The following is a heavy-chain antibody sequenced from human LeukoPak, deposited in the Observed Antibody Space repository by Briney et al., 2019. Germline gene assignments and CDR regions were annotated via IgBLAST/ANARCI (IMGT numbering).Heavy chain of an antibody. CDR1: GFTFSSYW. Sequence: GGSLRLSCAASGFTFSSYWMHWVRQAPGKGLVWVSRINSDGSSTSYADSVTGRFTISRDNAKNTLYLQMNSLRAEDTAVYYCAGEPTTIFGVVDRYGMDVWGQGTSVTVSS. V-gene: IGHV3-74*01. CDR3: AGEPTTIFGVVDRYGMDV. CDR2: INSDGSST. J-gene: IGHJ6*02. D-gene: IGHD3-3*01.